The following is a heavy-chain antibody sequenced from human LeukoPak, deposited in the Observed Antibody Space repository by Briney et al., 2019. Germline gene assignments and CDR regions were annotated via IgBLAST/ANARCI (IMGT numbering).Heavy chain of an antibody. J-gene: IGHJ4*02. CDR1: GFTFSSYG. V-gene: IGHV3-33*01. D-gene: IGHD6-19*01. CDR2: IWYDGTNK. Sequence: GGSLRLSCAASGFTFSSYGMHWVRQAPGKGLEWVAVIWYDGTNKNYAESVKGRFTISRDNSKNTLYLQMNSLRAEDTAVYYCARPSSGSSGWHYFDYWGQGTLVTVSS. CDR3: ARPSSGSSGWHYFDY.